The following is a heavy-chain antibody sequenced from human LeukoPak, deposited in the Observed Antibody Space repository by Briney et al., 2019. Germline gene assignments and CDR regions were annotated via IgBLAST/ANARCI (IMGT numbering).Heavy chain of an antibody. J-gene: IGHJ4*02. Sequence: GGSLRLSCAASGFTFSDYYMSWIRQAPGKGLEWVLYISSSGSTIYYADSVKGRFTISRDNAKNSLYLQMNSLRAEDTAVYYCARGQRRHIDMAPSFDYWGQGTLVTVSS. CDR3: ARGQRRHIDMAPSFDY. V-gene: IGHV3-11*04. CDR1: GFTFSDYY. CDR2: ISSSGSTI. D-gene: IGHD5-24*01.